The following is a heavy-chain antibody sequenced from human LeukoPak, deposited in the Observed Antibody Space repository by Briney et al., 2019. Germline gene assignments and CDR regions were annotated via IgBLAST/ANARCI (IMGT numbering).Heavy chain of an antibody. CDR3: VRWYGGSGLENYYYYMDV. V-gene: IGHV3-23*01. CDR1: GFTFSSYG. D-gene: IGHD3-10*01. Sequence: PGGSLRLSCAASGFTFSSYGMSWVRQAPGNGLEWVSAISGSGGSTYYADSVKGRFTISRDNSKNTLCLQMNSLRAEDTAVYYCVRWYGGSGLENYYYYMDVWGKGTTVTISS. J-gene: IGHJ6*03. CDR2: ISGSGGST.